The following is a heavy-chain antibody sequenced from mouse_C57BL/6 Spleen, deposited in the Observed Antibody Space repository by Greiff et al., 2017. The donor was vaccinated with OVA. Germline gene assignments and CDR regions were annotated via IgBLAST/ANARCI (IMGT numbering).Heavy chain of an antibody. V-gene: IGHV8-12*01. CDR3: ARKRSYSNYYAMDY. J-gene: IGHJ4*01. CDR1: GFSLSTSGMG. CDR2: IYWDDDK. D-gene: IGHD2-5*01. Sequence: QVTLKVCGPGILQSSQTLSLTCSFSGFSLSTSGMGVSWIRQPSGKGLEWLAHIYWDDDKRYNPSLKSRPTTSKDTSRNQVYVKITSVDTADTATYYNARKRSYSNYYAMDYWGQGTSVTVSS.